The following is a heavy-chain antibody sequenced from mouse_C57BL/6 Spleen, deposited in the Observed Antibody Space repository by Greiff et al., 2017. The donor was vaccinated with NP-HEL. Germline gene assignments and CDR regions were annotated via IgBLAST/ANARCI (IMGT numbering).Heavy chain of an antibody. Sequence: QVQLQQSGPELVKPGASVKISCKASGYAFSSSWMNWVKQRPGKGLEWIGRIYPGDGDTNYNGKFKGKATLTADKSSSTAYMQLSSLTSEDSAVYFCAREEEIYYGNYVFAYWGQGTLVTVSA. V-gene: IGHV1-82*01. CDR2: IYPGDGDT. CDR3: AREEEIYYGNYVFAY. CDR1: GYAFSSSW. J-gene: IGHJ3*01. D-gene: IGHD2-1*01.